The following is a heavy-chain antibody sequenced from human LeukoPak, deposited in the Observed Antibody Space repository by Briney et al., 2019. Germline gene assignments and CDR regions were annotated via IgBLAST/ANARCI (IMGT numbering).Heavy chain of an antibody. CDR1: GFTFSSYA. J-gene: IGHJ4*02. Sequence: PGGSLRLSCAASGFTFSSYAMHWVRQAPGKGLEWVSSISSSSSYIYYADSVKGRFTISRDNAKNSLYLQMNSLRAEDTAVYYCARDGFLEWLSRDDYFDYWGQGTLVTVSS. D-gene: IGHD3-3*01. V-gene: IGHV3-21*01. CDR2: ISSSSSYI. CDR3: ARDGFLEWLSRDDYFDY.